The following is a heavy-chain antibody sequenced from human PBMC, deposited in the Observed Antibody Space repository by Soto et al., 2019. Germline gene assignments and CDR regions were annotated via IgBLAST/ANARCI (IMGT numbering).Heavy chain of an antibody. CDR1: GFTFTRYS. V-gene: IGHV3-21*01. Sequence: EVQLVESGGGLVKPGGSLRLSCAASGFTFTRYSMNWVRQAPGKGLEWVSSISSTTNYIYYADSMKGRFTVSRDNAKNSVYLEMTSLSAEDTALYYCARQSEDLTSIFDYWGQGTLVTVSS. CDR2: ISSTTNYI. J-gene: IGHJ4*02. CDR3: ARQSEDLTSIFDY.